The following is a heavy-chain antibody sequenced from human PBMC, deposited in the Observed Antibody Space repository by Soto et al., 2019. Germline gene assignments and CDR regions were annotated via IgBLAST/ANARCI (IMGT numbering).Heavy chain of an antibody. CDR1: GFTFSDYY. Sequence: QVQLVESGGGLVKPGGSLRLSCAASGFTFSDYYVSWFRQAPGKGLEWVSYISSSSSYTNYADSVKGRFTISRDNAKNSLYLQMTSLRAEDTAVYYCARTRSQYFGQWGQGTLVTVCS. V-gene: IGHV3-11*05. J-gene: IGHJ4*02. CDR3: ARTRSQYFGQ. CDR2: ISSSSSYT. D-gene: IGHD3-9*01.